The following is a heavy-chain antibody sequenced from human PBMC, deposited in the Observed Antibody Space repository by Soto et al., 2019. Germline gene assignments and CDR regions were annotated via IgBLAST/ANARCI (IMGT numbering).Heavy chain of an antibody. J-gene: IGHJ4*02. CDR3: ARGPASAGPEGVGF. D-gene: IGHD3-16*01. CDR2: INPNSGGT. Sequence: ASVKVSCKASGYTFSDYYIHWVRQAPGQGLEWMGWINPNSGGTKYAPKFQGGVTMTRDTSITTAYMELSRLRSGDTAAYYCARGPASAGPEGVGFWGRGPLVTVSS. V-gene: IGHV1-2*02. CDR1: GYTFSDYY.